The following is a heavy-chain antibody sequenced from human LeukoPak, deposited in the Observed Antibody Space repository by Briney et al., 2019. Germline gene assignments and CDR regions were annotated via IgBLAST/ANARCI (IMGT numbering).Heavy chain of an antibody. CDR1: GFTFSDYS. V-gene: IGHV3-21*01. D-gene: IGHD2-21*01. J-gene: IGHJ3*02. CDR3: ARVVSLWSDAFDI. CDR2: ISSTGVYI. Sequence: KSGGSLRLSCAASGFTFSDYSVNWVRQAPGKGLEWVSSISSTGVYIYYADSVKGRFTISRDNAKNSLYLQMDSLRAEDSAVYFCARVVSLWSDAFDIWGQGTIVTVSS.